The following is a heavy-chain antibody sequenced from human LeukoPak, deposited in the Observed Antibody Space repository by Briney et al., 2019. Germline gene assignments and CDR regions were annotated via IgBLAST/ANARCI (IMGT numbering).Heavy chain of an antibody. D-gene: IGHD2-2*01. CDR1: GYTFTSYD. J-gene: IGHJ4*02. CDR2: MNPNSGNT. Sequence: ASVKVSCKASGYTFTSYDINWVRQATGQGLEWMGWMNPNSGNTGYAQKFQGRVTITRNTSISTAYMELSSLRSEDTAVYYCARGRKQRYCSSTGCPYYFDYWGQGTLVTVSS. V-gene: IGHV1-8*03. CDR3: ARGRKQRYCSSTGCPYYFDY.